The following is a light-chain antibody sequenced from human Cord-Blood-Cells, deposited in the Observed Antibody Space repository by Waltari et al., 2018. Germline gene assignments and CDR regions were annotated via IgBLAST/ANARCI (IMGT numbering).Light chain of an antibody. V-gene: IGLV2-23*01. CDR3: CSYAGSSTYV. CDR2: EGS. J-gene: IGLJ1*01. CDR1: SSDVGSYNL. Sequence: CALPPPASFSVSPVPAITISCTGTSSDVGSYNLVSWYQQHPGKAPKLMIYEGSKRPSGVSNRFSGSKSGNTASLTISGLQAEDEADYYCCSYAGSSTYVFGTGTKVTVL.